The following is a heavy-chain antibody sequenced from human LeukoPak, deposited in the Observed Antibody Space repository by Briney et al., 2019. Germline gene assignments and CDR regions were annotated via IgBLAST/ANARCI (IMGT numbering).Heavy chain of an antibody. CDR3: ARDDTTIAARPDY. CDR1: GFTFSDCY. Sequence: KPGGSLRLPCAASGFTFSDCYMTWIRQAPGKGLEWISYISSSDNNIYYADSVKGRFIISRDNAKNSLYLQMNSLRVEDTAVYCCARDDTTIAARPDYWGQGTLVTGSS. J-gene: IGHJ4*02. CDR2: ISSSDNNI. V-gene: IGHV3-11*04. D-gene: IGHD6-13*01.